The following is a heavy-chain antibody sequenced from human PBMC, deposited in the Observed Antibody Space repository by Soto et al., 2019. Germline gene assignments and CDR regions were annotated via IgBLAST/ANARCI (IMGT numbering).Heavy chain of an antibody. CDR3: ARGGGCSGGRCNSDWFDP. J-gene: IGHJ5*02. CDR1: GFTFSSYS. V-gene: IGHV3-48*01. CDR2: ISDGSSTI. D-gene: IGHD2-15*01. Sequence: EVQLVESGGGLVQPGGSLRLSCEASGFTFSSYSMNWVRQAPGKGLEWVSYISDGSSTISYADSLKGRFTISRDNAKNSRYLQMNSLRAEDTAVYYCARGGGCSGGRCNSDWFDPWGQGTLVTVSS.